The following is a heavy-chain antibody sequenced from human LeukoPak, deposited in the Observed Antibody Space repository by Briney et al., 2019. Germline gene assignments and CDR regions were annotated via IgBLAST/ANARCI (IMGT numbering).Heavy chain of an antibody. CDR3: ARDEYYDFWSGYIKN. D-gene: IGHD3-3*01. Sequence: SVKVSCKASGGTFSSYAISWVRQAPGQGLEWMGAIIPIFGTANYAQKFQGRVTITADESTSTAYMELSSLRSEDTAVYYCARDEYYDFWSGYIKNWGQGTLVTVSS. V-gene: IGHV1-69*13. CDR2: IIPIFGTA. J-gene: IGHJ4*02. CDR1: GGTFSSYA.